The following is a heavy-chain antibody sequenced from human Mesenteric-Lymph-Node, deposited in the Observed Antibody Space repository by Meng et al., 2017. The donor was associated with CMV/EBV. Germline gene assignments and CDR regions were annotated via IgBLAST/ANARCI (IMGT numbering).Heavy chain of an antibody. J-gene: IGHJ2*01. CDR1: GFPFDDYA. CDR2: ITWNGGST. CDR3: ARGPESRSSNGYFDL. Sequence: SGFPFDDYAMTWVRQVPGKGLEWVARITWNGGSTGYADSVEGRFTISRDSAKNSLYVQMNSLRVEDTALYYCARGPESRSSNGYFDLWGRGTLVTVSS. V-gene: IGHV3-20*03. D-gene: IGHD6-13*01.